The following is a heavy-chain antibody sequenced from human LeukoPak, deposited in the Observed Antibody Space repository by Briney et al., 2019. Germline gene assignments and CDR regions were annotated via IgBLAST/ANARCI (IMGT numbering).Heavy chain of an antibody. CDR1: GFTFRNYV. D-gene: IGHD6-13*01. Sequence: GGSLRLSCAASGFTFRNYVIHWVRQAPGKGLEWVAVTSSDLNVKLYADSVKGRFTISRDNSRSTLYLQMNSLRPEDTAIYYCARDGSSSWSNWGQGTLVTVSS. CDR3: ARDGSSSWSN. V-gene: IGHV3-30-3*01. J-gene: IGHJ4*02. CDR2: TSSDLNVK.